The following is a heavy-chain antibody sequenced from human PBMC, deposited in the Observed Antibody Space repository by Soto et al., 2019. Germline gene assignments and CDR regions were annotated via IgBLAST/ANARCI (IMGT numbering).Heavy chain of an antibody. CDR1: GFPFSNYG. D-gene: IGHD3-10*01. CDR2: ILNDGSNR. J-gene: IGHJ6*02. Sequence: QVQLVESGGGVVQPGRSLTLSCAASGFPFSNYGMHWVRQAPGKGLEWVAVILNDGSNRYHADSVKDRFTISRDNSKNTLYVQMNSLRAEDTAVYYCARDDEYSGNGMDVWGQGTMVTVS. CDR3: ARDDEYSGNGMDV. V-gene: IGHV3-33*01.